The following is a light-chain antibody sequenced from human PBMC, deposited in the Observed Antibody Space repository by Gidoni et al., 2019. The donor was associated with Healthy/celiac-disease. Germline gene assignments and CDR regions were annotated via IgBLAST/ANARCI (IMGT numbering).Light chain of an antibody. Sequence: DIQMTQSQSSLSASVGDRVTITCRASQGISNSLAWYQQKPGKAPKLLLYAASRLESGVPSRLSGSGSGTDYTLTISSLQPEDFATYYCQQYYSTLSPTFGQGTKVEIK. CDR3: QQYYSTLSPT. V-gene: IGKV1-NL1*01. CDR1: QGISNS. J-gene: IGKJ1*01. CDR2: AAS.